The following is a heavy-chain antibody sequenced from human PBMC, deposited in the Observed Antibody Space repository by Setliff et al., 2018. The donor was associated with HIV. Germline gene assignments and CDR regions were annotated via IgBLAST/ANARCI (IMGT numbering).Heavy chain of an antibody. Sequence: PSETLSLTCAVSGSSITTYHHWGWIRQTPGKGLEWVGSVFHSGSKFYNPSLKSRVSIPLDTSENHFSLSLDSVTAADTAVYFCARVVIPTEFDQRYMFFFYMDVWGKGTTVTVSS. CDR2: VFHSGSK. V-gene: IGHV4-38-2*01. J-gene: IGHJ6*03. CDR1: GSSITTYHH. CDR3: ARVVIPTEFDQRYMFFFYMDV. D-gene: IGHD2-21*01.